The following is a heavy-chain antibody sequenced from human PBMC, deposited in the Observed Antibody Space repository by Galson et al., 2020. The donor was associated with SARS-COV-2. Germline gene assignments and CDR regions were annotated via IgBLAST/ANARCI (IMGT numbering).Heavy chain of an antibody. J-gene: IGHJ4*02. D-gene: IGHD3-10*01. CDR2: ISDDGTQK. Sequence: SCAASGFTFNGYPMHWVRQAPGKGLEWVTIISDDGTQKYYADSMKGRFTISRDNSRKTLYLQINSLRSEDTAIYYCARESADGSGTYPDYWGQGTLVTVSS. V-gene: IGHV3-30*04. CDR1: GFTFNGYP. CDR3: ARESADGSGTYPDY.